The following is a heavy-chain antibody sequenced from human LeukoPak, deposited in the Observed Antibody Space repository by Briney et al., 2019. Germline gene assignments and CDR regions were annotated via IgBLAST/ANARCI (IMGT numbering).Heavy chain of an antibody. Sequence: PSGTLSLTCAVSGGSISSSNWWSWVRQPPGKGLEWIGEIYHSGSTNYNPSLKSRVTISVDKSKNQFSLKLSSVTAADTAVYYCVHSSGWSGYYGMDVWGQGTTVTVSS. J-gene: IGHJ6*02. CDR3: VHSSGWSGYYGMDV. V-gene: IGHV4-4*02. CDR2: IYHSGST. D-gene: IGHD6-19*01. CDR1: GGSISSSNW.